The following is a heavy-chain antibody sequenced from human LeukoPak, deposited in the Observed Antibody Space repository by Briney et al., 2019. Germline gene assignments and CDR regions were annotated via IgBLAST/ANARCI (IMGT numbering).Heavy chain of an antibody. CDR2: ISWNSGSI. J-gene: IGHJ6*03. CDR3: ARDKSFTIFGVVIPLGYYMDV. V-gene: IGHV3-9*01. D-gene: IGHD3-3*01. Sequence: PGRSLRLSCAASGFTFDDYAMHWVRQAPGKGLEWVSGISWNSGSIGYVDSVKGRFTISRDNAKNSLYLQMNSLRAEDTAVYYCARDKSFTIFGVVIPLGYYMDVWGKGTTVTVSS. CDR1: GFTFDDYA.